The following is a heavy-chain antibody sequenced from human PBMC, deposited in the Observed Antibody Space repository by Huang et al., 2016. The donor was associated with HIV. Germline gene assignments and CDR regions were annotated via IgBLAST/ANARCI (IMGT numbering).Heavy chain of an antibody. Sequence: QVQLVQSGAEVKKPGASVKVSCKVSGYTLTELSIHWVRQDPGKGLEWMGGFAPKHGEPIFAKNVQGRVTMTEDTSTETAYRELHSLRPEDTAVYYCAAGYDTYYDIWGQGTMVIASS. CDR2: FAPKHGEP. CDR3: AAGYDTYYDI. CDR1: GYTLTELS. D-gene: IGHD2-21*01. V-gene: IGHV1-24*01. J-gene: IGHJ3*02.